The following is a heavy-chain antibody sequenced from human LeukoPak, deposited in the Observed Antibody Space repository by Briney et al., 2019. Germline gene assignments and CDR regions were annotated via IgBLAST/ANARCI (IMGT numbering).Heavy chain of an antibody. CDR3: AKDQAYYYDSSGYGNFDY. D-gene: IGHD3-22*01. J-gene: IGHJ4*02. V-gene: IGHV3-23*01. Sequence: AGGSLRLSCAASGFTFSSYGMSWVRQAPGKGLEWVSAISGSGGSTYYADSVKGRFTISRDNSKNTLYLQMNSLRAEDTAVYYCAKDQAYYYDSSGYGNFDYWGQGTLVTVSS. CDR2: ISGSGGST. CDR1: GFTFSSYG.